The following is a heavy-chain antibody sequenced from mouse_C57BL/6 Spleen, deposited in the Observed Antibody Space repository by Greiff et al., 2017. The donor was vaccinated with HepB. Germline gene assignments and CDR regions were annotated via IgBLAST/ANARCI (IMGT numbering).Heavy chain of an antibody. D-gene: IGHD1-1*01. CDR1: GYTFTSYW. V-gene: IGHV1-55*01. CDR3: ARITTVADWYFDV. J-gene: IGHJ1*03. Sequence: QVQLQQPGAELVKPGASVKMSCKASGYTFTSYWITWVKQRPGQGLEWIGDIYPGSGSTNYNEKFKSKATLTVDTSSSTAYMQLSSLTAEDSAVYYWARITTVADWYFDVWGTGTTVTVSS. CDR2: IYPGSGST.